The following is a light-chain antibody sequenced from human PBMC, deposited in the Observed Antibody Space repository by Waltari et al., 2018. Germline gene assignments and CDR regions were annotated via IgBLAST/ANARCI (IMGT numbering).Light chain of an antibody. V-gene: IGKV1-39*01. CDR3: QQVYATQWT. CDR2: TAS. J-gene: IGKJ1*01. Sequence: DIQMIQSPSSLSASVGDRATITCRASQNMRRYLNWYQQKPGKIPKLLINTASSLQRGVPSRFSGSGSGTDFTLTISSLQPEDFATYYCQQVYATQWTFGQGTKVEIK. CDR1: QNMRRY.